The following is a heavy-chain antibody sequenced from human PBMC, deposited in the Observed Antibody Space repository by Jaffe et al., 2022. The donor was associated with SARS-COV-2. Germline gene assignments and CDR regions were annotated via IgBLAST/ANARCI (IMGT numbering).Heavy chain of an antibody. V-gene: IGHV4-38-2*02. J-gene: IGHJ4*02. CDR2: ISHSGST. D-gene: IGHD3-22*01. CDR1: GYSISSGYY. CDR3: ARDYYDSSGYYISVYFDY. Sequence: QVQLQESGPGLVKPSETLSLTCTVSGYSISSGYYWGWIRQPPGKGLEWIGSISHSGSTYYNPSLKSRVTISVDTSKNQFSLKLSSVTAADTAVYYCARDYYDSSGYYISVYFDYWGQGTLVTVSS.